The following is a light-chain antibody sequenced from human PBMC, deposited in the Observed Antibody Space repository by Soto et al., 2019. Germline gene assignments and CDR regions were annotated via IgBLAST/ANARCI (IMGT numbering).Light chain of an antibody. Sequence: IVVTKSAGTLSLSPGERATLSCRASQSVSSSYFACYQQKPGQAPRLLIYGASSRATGIPDRFSGSGSGTDFTLTISRLVPEDFAVYYCQQYGSSPRITFGQGTRLEIK. CDR1: QSVSSSY. J-gene: IGKJ5*01. CDR3: QQYGSSPRIT. CDR2: GAS. V-gene: IGKV3-20*01.